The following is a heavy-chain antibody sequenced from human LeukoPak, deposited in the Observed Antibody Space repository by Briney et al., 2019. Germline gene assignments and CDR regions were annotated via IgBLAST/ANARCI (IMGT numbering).Heavy chain of an antibody. V-gene: IGHV1-69*13. J-gene: IGHJ4*02. D-gene: IGHD3-3*01. CDR2: IIPIFGTA. CDR3: ARGGYDFWSARPYFDY. Sequence: SVKVSCKASGGTFSSYAISWVRQAPGQGLEWMGGIIPIFGTANYAQKFQGRVTITADESTSTAYMELSSLRSEDTAVYYCARGGYDFWSARPYFDYWGQGTLVTVSP. CDR1: GGTFSSYA.